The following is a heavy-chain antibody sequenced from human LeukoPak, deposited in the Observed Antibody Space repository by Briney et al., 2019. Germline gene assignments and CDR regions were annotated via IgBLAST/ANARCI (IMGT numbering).Heavy chain of an antibody. J-gene: IGHJ4*02. Sequence: ASVKVSCKASGYTFTCYYMHWVRQAPGQGLEWMGWINPNSGGTNYAQKFQGRVTMTRDTSISTAYMELSRLRSDDTAVYHCASDIAARGDFDYWGQGTLVTVSS. CDR2: INPNSGGT. D-gene: IGHD6-6*01. CDR1: GYTFTCYY. CDR3: ASDIAARGDFDY. V-gene: IGHV1-2*02.